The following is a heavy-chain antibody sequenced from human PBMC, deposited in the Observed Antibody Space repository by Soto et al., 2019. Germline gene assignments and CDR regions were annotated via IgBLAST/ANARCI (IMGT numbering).Heavy chain of an antibody. J-gene: IGHJ4*02. D-gene: IGHD4-17*01. CDR2: INISNGNT. V-gene: IGHV1-3*04. CDR1: GGTFSSYA. Sequence: GASVKVSCKASGGTFSSYAISWVRQPPGQRLECMGWINISNGNTEYSQNFQGRVTMTRDTSASTAYMEFSSLRSEDTAVYYCARDTDLTLVTTLDYWGQGIPVTVSS. CDR3: ARDTDLTLVTTLDY.